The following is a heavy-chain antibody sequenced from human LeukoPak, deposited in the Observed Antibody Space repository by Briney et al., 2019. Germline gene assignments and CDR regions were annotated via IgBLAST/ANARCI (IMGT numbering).Heavy chain of an antibody. J-gene: IGHJ5*02. Sequence: GGSLRLSCAVAGFTFSNYPMSWVRQAPGKGLEWVSAISGGSTFYADSVKGRFTISRDNSKNTLYLQIDSLRAEDTAVYYCPKFPALAAKKNWFDPWGLGTLVTVSS. CDR3: PKFPALAAKKNWFDP. CDR1: GFTFSNYP. D-gene: IGHD6-19*01. CDR2: ISGGST. V-gene: IGHV3-23*01.